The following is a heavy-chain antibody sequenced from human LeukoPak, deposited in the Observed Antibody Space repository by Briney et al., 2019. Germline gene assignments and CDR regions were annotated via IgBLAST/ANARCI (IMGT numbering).Heavy chain of an antibody. Sequence: PGGSLRLSCAASGFTFSSYSMNWVRQAPGKGLEWVSYISSSSSTIYYADSVKGRFTISRDNAKNSLYLQMNSLRAEDTAVYYCAKGMLAYNYRFDYWGQGTLVTVSS. CDR3: AKGMLAYNYRFDY. CDR1: GFTFSSYS. D-gene: IGHD3-16*01. V-gene: IGHV3-48*01. CDR2: ISSSSSTI. J-gene: IGHJ4*02.